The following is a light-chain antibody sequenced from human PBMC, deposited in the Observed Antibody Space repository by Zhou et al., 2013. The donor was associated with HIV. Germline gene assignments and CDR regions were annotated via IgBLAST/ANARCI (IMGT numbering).Light chain of an antibody. CDR3: QQFTKLGT. J-gene: IGKJ2*01. Sequence: EIVLTQSPGTLSLSPGERATLSCRASQSVANNLAWYQQKPGQAPRLLIYGASTRAAGIPARFRGSGSGTEFTLTITSLQSEDFAVYYCQQFTKLGTFGQGTKLEIK. CDR1: QSVANN. CDR2: GAS. V-gene: IGKV3-15*01.